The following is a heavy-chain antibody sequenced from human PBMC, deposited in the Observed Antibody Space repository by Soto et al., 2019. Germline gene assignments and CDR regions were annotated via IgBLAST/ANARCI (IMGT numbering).Heavy chain of an antibody. CDR3: ARDSSGWSNAFDI. J-gene: IGHJ3*02. V-gene: IGHV1-3*01. D-gene: IGHD6-19*01. CDR1: GYTFTSYA. CDR2: INAGNGNT. Sequence: QVQLVQSGAEVKKPGASVKVSCKASGYTFTSYAMHWVRQAPGQRLEWMGWINAGNGNTKYSQKFQGRVTITRDTCASTAYMELSSLRSEDTAVYYCARDSSGWSNAFDIWGQGTMVTVSS.